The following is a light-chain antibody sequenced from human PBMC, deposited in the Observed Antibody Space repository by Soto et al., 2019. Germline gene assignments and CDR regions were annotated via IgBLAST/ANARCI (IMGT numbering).Light chain of an antibody. J-gene: IGKJ2*01. Sequence: EIVLTQSPATLSLSPGERATLSCRASQSVSSYLAWYQQKPGQAPRLLIYDASNRATGIPARFSRSGSGTDFTLTISSRGPEDFAVYYCQQRGNWPPTFGQGTKLEIK. CDR3: QQRGNWPPT. CDR1: QSVSSY. V-gene: IGKV3-11*01. CDR2: DAS.